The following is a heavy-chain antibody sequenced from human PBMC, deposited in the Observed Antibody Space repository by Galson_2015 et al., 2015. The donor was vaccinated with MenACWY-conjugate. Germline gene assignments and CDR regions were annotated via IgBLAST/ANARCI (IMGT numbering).Heavy chain of an antibody. J-gene: IGHJ3*02. CDR3: AKEKAGAGVGAFDI. V-gene: IGHV3-23*01. D-gene: IGHD2-8*01. Sequence: AITGSGDGTYSADSVKGRFTISRDNSKNTVFLQTNTLGADDTAIYYCAKEKAGAGVGAFDIWGQGTTVTVSS. CDR2: ITGSGDGT.